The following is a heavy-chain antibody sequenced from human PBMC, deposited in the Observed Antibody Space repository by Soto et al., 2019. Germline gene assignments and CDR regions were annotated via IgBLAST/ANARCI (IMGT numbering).Heavy chain of an antibody. D-gene: IGHD1-1*01. CDR3: ARSLVRNARFDY. V-gene: IGHV1-2*04. CDR2: INPNSGGT. CDR1: GYTFTGYY. Sequence: GASVKVSCKASGYTFTGYYMHWVRQAPGQGLEWMGWINPNSGGTNYAQKFQGWVTMTRDTSISTAYMELNSLRDEDTAVYYCARSLVRNARFDYWGQGTLVTVSS. J-gene: IGHJ4*02.